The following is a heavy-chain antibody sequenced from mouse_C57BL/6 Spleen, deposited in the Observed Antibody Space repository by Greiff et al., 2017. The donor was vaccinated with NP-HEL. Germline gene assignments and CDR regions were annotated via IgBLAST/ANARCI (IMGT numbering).Heavy chain of an antibody. CDR1: GFTFSDYG. CDR2: ISSGSSTI. Sequence: EVKLMESGGGLVKPGGSLKLSCTASGFTFSDYGMHWVRQAPEKGLEWVAYISSGSSTIYYADTVKGRFTISRDNAKNTLFLQMTSLRSEDTAMYYCALDYDVLAYWGQGTLVTVSA. J-gene: IGHJ3*01. CDR3: ALDYDVLAY. D-gene: IGHD2-4*01. V-gene: IGHV5-17*01.